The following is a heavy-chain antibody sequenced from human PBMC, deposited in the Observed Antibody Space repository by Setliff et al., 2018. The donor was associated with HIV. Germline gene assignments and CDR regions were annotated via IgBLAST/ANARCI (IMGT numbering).Heavy chain of an antibody. Sequence: SETLSLTCTVSGGSIRATSYYWGWIRQPPGKGLEWIGSIYYSGSTKYNPSLKSRVTISLDMSKNQFSLKLNSVTAADTATYYCARLGYYNFWSGYAMNYFDYWGQGTLVTV. V-gene: IGHV4-39*01. D-gene: IGHD3-3*01. CDR3: ARLGYYNFWSGYAMNYFDY. J-gene: IGHJ4*02. CDR2: IYYSGST. CDR1: GGSIRATSYY.